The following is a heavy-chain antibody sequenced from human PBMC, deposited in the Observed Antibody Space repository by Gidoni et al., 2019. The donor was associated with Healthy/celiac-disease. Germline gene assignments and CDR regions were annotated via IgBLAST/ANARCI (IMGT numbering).Heavy chain of an antibody. CDR2: IWYDGSNK. CDR3: ARVEYYDFWSGYYKDYYYYGMDV. J-gene: IGHJ6*02. D-gene: IGHD3-3*01. Sequence: QVQLVASGGGVVRPGRSLRLSCAASGFTFSRYGMHWVRRAPGKGLEWVAVIWYDGSNKYYADSVKGRFTISRDNSKNTLYLQMNSLRAEDTAVYYCARVEYYDFWSGYYKDYYYYGMDVWGQGTTVTVSS. V-gene: IGHV3-33*01. CDR1: GFTFSRYG.